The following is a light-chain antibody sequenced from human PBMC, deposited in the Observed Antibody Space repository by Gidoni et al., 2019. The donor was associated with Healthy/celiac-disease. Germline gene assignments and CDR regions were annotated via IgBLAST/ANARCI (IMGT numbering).Light chain of an antibody. CDR2: AAS. J-gene: IGKJ4*01. CDR1: QGISSY. V-gene: IGKV1-8*01. Sequence: RMAKSPASCAASPGDRGAITCRASQGISSYLAWYQQKPGKAPKLLIYAASTLQSGVPSRFSGTGSGSAFPLAISCLQSEDFATYYCPQYSSYPRLPFGCGTQVE. CDR3: PQYSSYPRLP.